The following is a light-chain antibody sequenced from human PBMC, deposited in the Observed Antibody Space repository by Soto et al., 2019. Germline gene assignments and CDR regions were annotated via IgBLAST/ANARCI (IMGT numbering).Light chain of an antibody. CDR2: EGI. CDR1: SSDVGRYNS. J-gene: IGLJ2*01. Sequence: QSALTQPASVSGSPGQSITISCTGTSSDVGRYNSVSWYQQHPGKAPKLMIYEGIKRPSGVSNRFFGSKSGNTASLTISGLQTEDEADYYCSSYAGSRVLFGGGTKLTVL. V-gene: IGLV2-23*01. CDR3: SSYAGSRVL.